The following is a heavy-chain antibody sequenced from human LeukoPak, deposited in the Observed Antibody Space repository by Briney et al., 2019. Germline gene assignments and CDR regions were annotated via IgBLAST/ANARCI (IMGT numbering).Heavy chain of an antibody. D-gene: IGHD1-26*01. Sequence: GGSLRLSCAASGFTFSSYGMHWVRQAPGKGLEWVAVIWYDGSNKYYADSVKGRFTISRDNSKNTLYLQMNSLRAEDTAVYYCAKDSIVGATWLFDYWGQGTLVTVSS. CDR2: IWYDGSNK. CDR3: AKDSIVGATWLFDY. V-gene: IGHV3-30*02. J-gene: IGHJ4*02. CDR1: GFTFSSYG.